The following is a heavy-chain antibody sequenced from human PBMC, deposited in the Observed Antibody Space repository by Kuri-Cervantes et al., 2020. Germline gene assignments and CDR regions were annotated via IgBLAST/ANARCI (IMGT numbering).Heavy chain of an antibody. CDR3: ARDLHDYIWGENGSGAY. Sequence: SETLSLTCGVYGASFSSFYWSWIRQPPGKGLEWIGEINHSGNTFYNPSLKSRVTISVDTSNNQFSLKLSSVTAADTAVYYCARDLHDYIWGENGSGAYWGQGTLVTVSS. V-gene: IGHV4-34*01. CDR1: GASFSSFY. J-gene: IGHJ4*02. CDR2: INHSGNT. D-gene: IGHD3-16*01.